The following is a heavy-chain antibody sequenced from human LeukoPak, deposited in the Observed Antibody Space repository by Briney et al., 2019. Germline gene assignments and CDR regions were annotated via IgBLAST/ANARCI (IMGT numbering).Heavy chain of an antibody. V-gene: IGHV1-69*05. J-gene: IGHJ3*02. D-gene: IGHD3-22*01. CDR2: IIPIFGTA. Sequence: SVKVSCKASGGTFSSYAISWVRQAPGQGLEWMGGIIPIFGTANYAQKFQGRVTITTDESTSTAYMELSSLRSEDTAVYYCASTSGPHYYDSSGYFGAFDIWGQGTMVTASS. CDR1: GGTFSSYA. CDR3: ASTSGPHYYDSSGYFGAFDI.